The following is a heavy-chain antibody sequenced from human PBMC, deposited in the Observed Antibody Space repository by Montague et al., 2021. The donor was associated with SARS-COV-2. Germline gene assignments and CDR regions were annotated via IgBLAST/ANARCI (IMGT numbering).Heavy chain of an antibody. Sequence: TLSLTCSVSGGSISSANYYWSWIRQHPGRGLEIIGYIYYSGSSFYNPSLKSRLTISVDTSKNRFSLRLSSVTAADTAIYFCASQSGSYYNYFDLWGQGTLVTVSS. J-gene: IGHJ4*02. CDR3: ASQSGSYYNYFDL. V-gene: IGHV4-31*03. CDR2: IYYSGSS. D-gene: IGHD1-26*01. CDR1: GGSISSANYY.